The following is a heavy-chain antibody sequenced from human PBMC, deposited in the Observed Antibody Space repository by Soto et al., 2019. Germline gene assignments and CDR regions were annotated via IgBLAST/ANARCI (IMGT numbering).Heavy chain of an antibody. J-gene: IGHJ4*02. V-gene: IGHV4-59*01. CDR2: IYYSGST. Sequence: SGTLSLTCTVSGGSISSYYWSWIRQPPGKGLEWIGYIYYSGSTNYNPSLKSRVTISVDTSKNQFSLKLSSVTAADTAVYYCARETRRGYCSGGSCYMTFDYWGQGTLDTVSS. CDR1: GGSISSYY. D-gene: IGHD2-15*01. CDR3: ARETRRGYCSGGSCYMTFDY.